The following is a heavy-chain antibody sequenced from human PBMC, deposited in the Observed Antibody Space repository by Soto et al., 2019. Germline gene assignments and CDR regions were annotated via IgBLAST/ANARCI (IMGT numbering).Heavy chain of an antibody. CDR3: ARGIRGYSFGPHDY. V-gene: IGHV1-69*06. Sequence: QVHLVQSGAEAKTPGSSVKVSCKASGGSFSNYALNWVRQAPGQGLEWMGGIIPISVTSSYAQKFQGRVTITPATSASPAYLELSRLRSEDSALYFCARGIRGYSFGPHDYWGQGTLVTVSS. D-gene: IGHD5-18*01. J-gene: IGHJ4*02. CDR1: GGSFSNYA. CDR2: IIPISVTS.